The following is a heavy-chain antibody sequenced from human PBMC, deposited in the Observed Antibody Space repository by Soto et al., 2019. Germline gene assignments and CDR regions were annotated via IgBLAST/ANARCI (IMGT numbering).Heavy chain of an antibody. D-gene: IGHD3-9*01. CDR1: GYTFTNFG. CDR2: VTTFNGKT. V-gene: IGHV1-18*01. CDR3: GKDRYAYFDPPASDH. J-gene: IGHJ4*02. Sequence: QVRLVQSGAEVKKPGASVKVSCETSGYTFTNFGISWVRQAPGQGLEWMGWVTTFNGKTNYAQKFQGRITVTTDTSTSTVYMELRSLISADTAIYYCGKDRYAYFDPPASDHWGQGTLITVSS.